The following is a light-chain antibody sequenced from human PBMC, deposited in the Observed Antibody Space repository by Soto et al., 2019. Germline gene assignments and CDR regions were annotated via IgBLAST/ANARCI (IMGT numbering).Light chain of an antibody. Sequence: EKVMTQSPGSLSVSPGERAALSCRASQSVGSNLASYQRKPGQAPRLLIYGASTRATGIPSRFSGSGSGTEFTLTISSLQSEDFAVYYCQQYYDWPWTFGQGTTVEIK. J-gene: IGKJ1*01. V-gene: IGKV3-15*01. CDR2: GAS. CDR1: QSVGSN. CDR3: QQYYDWPWT.